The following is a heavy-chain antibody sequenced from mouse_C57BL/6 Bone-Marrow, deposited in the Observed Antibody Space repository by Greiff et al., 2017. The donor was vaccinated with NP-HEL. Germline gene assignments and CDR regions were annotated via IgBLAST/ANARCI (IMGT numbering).Heavy chain of an antibody. Sequence: EVQLQQSGPELVKPGASVKISCKASGYTFTDYYMNWVKQSHGKSLEWIGDINPNNGGTSYNQKFKGKATLTVDKSSSTAYMELRSLTSEDSAVYYCARWYYGKMDYWGQGTSVTVSS. J-gene: IGHJ4*01. CDR3: ARWYYGKMDY. CDR2: INPNNGGT. V-gene: IGHV1-26*01. CDR1: GYTFTDYY. D-gene: IGHD2-1*01.